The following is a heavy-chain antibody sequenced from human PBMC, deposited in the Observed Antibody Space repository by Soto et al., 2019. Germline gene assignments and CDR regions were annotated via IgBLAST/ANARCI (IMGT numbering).Heavy chain of an antibody. V-gene: IGHV4-4*07. CDR2: IYSSGST. D-gene: IGHD3-10*01. CDR3: ARDLYASGIWYGMDV. CDR1: GGSISSYY. J-gene: IGHJ6*02. Sequence: ASETLSLTCTVSGGSISSYYWNWIRQPAGKGLEWIGRIYSSGSTNYNPSLNSRVTMSLDTSKNQLSLRLSSVAAADTAMYYCARDLYASGIWYGMDVWGQGATVTVSS.